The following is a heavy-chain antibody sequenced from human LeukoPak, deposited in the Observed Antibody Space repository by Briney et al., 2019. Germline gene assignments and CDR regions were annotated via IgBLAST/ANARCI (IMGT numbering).Heavy chain of an antibody. J-gene: IGHJ4*02. D-gene: IGHD3-10*01. Sequence: SETLSLTCAVSGGSISSGGYSWSWIRQPPGKGLEWIGYIYHSGSTYYNPSLKSRVTISVDRSKNQFSLKLSSVTAADTAVYYCARAPGDYWGQGTLVTVSS. CDR2: IYHSGST. CDR3: ARAPGDY. CDR1: GGSISSGGYS. V-gene: IGHV4-30-2*01.